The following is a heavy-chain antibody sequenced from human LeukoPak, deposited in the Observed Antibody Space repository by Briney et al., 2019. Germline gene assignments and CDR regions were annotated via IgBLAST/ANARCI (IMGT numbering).Heavy chain of an antibody. CDR1: GFTFSSYG. Sequence: GGSLRLSCAASGFTFSSYGMHWVRQAPGKGLEWVAVISYDGSNKYYADSVEGRFTISRDNSKNTLYLQMNSLRAEDTAVYYCARDLGATVVTDAFDIWGQGTMVTVSS. D-gene: IGHD4-23*01. CDR3: ARDLGATVVTDAFDI. V-gene: IGHV3-30*03. CDR2: ISYDGSNK. J-gene: IGHJ3*02.